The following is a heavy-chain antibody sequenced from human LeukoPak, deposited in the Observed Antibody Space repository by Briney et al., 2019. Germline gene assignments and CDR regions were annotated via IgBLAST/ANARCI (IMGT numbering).Heavy chain of an antibody. J-gene: IGHJ4*02. V-gene: IGHV4-39*07. CDR2: IYYSGST. CDR1: GGSISSSSYY. D-gene: IGHD3-10*01. CDR3: ARHLWFGELSLGY. Sequence: PSETLSLTCTVSGGSISSSSYYWGWIRQPPGKGLEWIGSIYYSGSTYYNPSLKSRVTISVDTSKNQFSLRLSSVTAADTAVYYCARHLWFGELSLGYWGQGTLVTVSS.